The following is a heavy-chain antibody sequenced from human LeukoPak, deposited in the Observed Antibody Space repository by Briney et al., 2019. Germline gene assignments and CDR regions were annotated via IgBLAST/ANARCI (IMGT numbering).Heavy chain of an antibody. CDR2: IYYSGIT. J-gene: IGHJ6*02. Sequence: SETLSLTCTVSGGSISSYYWSWIRQPPGKGLEWIGYIYYSGITNYNPSLKSRVTISVDTSKNQFSLTLSSVTAADTAVYYCARFHYGSGSYLPQYYYGMDVWGRGTTVTVSS. V-gene: IGHV4-59*08. CDR3: ARFHYGSGSYLPQYYYGMDV. CDR1: GGSISSYY. D-gene: IGHD3-10*01.